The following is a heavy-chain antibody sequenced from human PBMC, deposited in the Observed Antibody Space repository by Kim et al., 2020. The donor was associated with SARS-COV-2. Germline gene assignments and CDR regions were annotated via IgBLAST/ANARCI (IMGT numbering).Heavy chain of an antibody. CDR1: GFTFSSYW. CDR2: IKQDGSEK. CDR3: ARGRWGCYL. Sequence: GGSLRLSCAASGFTFSSYWMNWVRQAPGKGLEWVANIKQDGSEKYYVDSVKGRFTISRDNAKNSLYLQIDSLRADDTAVYYCARGRWGCYLWGQGTLVTVSS. V-gene: IGHV3-7*01. J-gene: IGHJ4*02. D-gene: IGHD2-21*01.